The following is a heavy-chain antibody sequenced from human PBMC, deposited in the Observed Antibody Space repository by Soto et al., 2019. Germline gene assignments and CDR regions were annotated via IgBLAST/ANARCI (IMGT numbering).Heavy chain of an antibody. D-gene: IGHD2-15*01. CDR2: IRSNTAVT. CDR1: GYSFTSYW. J-gene: IGHJ4*02. CDR3: AKASDGGWPYYFDS. Sequence: XSLKISCKGSGYSFTSYWICWVRQAPGKGLEWVAAIRSNTAVTHYADSMRDRFTISRVNSANTIFLQMNSLRVEDSAVYFCAKASDGGWPYYFDSWGQGALVTVSS. V-gene: IGHV3-23*01.